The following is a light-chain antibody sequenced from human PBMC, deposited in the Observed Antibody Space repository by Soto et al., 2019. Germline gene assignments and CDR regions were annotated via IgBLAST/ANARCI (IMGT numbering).Light chain of an antibody. V-gene: IGLV2-11*01. CDR1: SSDVGGYNY. J-gene: IGLJ1*01. CDR2: DVS. Sequence: QSALTQPRSVSGSPGQSVTISCTGTSSDVGGYNYVSRYQQHPGKAPKLMIYDVSKRPSGVPDRFSGSKSGNTASLTISGLQAEDEADYYCCSYAGNYVFGTGTKLTVL. CDR3: CSYAGNYV.